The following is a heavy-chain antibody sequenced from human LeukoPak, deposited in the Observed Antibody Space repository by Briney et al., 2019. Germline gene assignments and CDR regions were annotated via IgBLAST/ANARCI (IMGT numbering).Heavy chain of an antibody. D-gene: IGHD3-3*01. Sequence: GASVKVSCKASGYTFTSYYMHWVRQAPGQGLEWMGIINPSGGSTSYAQKFQGRVTMTRDTSTSTVYMELSSLRSEDTAVYYCARDISEDYDFWSGYSYWGQGTLVTVSS. CDR1: GYTFTSYY. J-gene: IGHJ4*02. CDR2: INPSGGST. CDR3: ARDISEDYDFWSGYSY. V-gene: IGHV1-46*01.